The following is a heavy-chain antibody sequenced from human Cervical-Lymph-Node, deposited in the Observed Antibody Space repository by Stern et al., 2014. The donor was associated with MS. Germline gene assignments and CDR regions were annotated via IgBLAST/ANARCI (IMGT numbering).Heavy chain of an antibody. CDR2: IVPMFAKA. D-gene: IGHD3-10*01. V-gene: IGHV1-69*01. Sequence: QVQLVQSEAEVKQPGYSVRVSCKASGGSFKSYAFHWLRQAPGQGLEWMGVIVPMFAKANYAQKFQGRVTVTADEATNTVYMELSFLTSEDTAVYYCARERSIHYPAFAPWGQGTLVTVSS. CDR3: ARERSIHYPAFAP. CDR1: GGSFKSYA. J-gene: IGHJ5*02.